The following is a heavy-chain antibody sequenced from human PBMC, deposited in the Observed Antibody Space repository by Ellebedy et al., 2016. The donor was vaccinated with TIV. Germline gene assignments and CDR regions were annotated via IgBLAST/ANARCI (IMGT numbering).Heavy chain of an antibody. CDR2: MNPNSGNT. Sequence: ASVKVSCKASGYTFTSYDINWVRQATGQGLEWMGWMNPNSGNTGYAQKFQGRVTMTRNTSISTAYMELSSLRSEDTAVYYCARVYSSSWSLMNYYYGMDVWGQGTTVTVSS. CDR1: GYTFTSYD. D-gene: IGHD6-13*01. CDR3: ARVYSSSWSLMNYYYGMDV. J-gene: IGHJ6*02. V-gene: IGHV1-8*01.